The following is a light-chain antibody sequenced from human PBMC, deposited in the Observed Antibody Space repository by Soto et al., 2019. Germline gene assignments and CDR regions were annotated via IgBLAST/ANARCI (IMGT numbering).Light chain of an antibody. V-gene: IGLV2-11*01. J-gene: IGLJ1*01. CDR2: DVT. Sequence: QSALTQPRSVSGSPGQSVTISCTGTYSDVGVYNYVSWYQHHPGKAPKLMIYDVTKRPSGVPDRFSGSRSGTTASLSISGLRSEDEADYYCAAWDDSLRGYVFGTGTKLTVL. CDR3: AAWDDSLRGYV. CDR1: YSDVGVYNY.